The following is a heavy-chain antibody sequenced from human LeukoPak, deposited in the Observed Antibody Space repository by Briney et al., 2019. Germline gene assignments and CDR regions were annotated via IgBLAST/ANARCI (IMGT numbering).Heavy chain of an antibody. Sequence: PGGSLRLSCAASGVTFSSYDMYWVRQAPGKGLEWVAFIRFNGSEKYYADSVKGRFTISRDNSKNTLYLQMNSLRAEDTAVYYCAKGYSSSWPFDYWGQGTLVTVSS. CDR2: IRFNGSEK. J-gene: IGHJ4*02. CDR3: AKGYSSSWPFDY. D-gene: IGHD6-13*01. CDR1: GVTFSSYD. V-gene: IGHV3-30*02.